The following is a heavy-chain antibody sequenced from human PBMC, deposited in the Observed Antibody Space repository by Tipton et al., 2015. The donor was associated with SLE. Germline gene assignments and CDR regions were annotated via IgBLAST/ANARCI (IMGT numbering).Heavy chain of an antibody. CDR2: MYTTGST. J-gene: IGHJ3*01. D-gene: IGHD3-10*01. Sequence: TLSLTCTVSGGSISSYYWNWIRQPAGKGLEWIGRMYTTGSTNSNPSLKSRVTMSLDTSKNECSVRVRSVTAADTAVYYCAKSGYYGSGIFDTFDLWGQGTMVTVSS. CDR3: AKSGYYGSGIFDTFDL. CDR1: GGSISSYY. V-gene: IGHV4-4*07.